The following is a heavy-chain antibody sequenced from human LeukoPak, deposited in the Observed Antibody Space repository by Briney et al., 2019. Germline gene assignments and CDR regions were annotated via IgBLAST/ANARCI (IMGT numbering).Heavy chain of an antibody. CDR3: ARTAGGYGKDY. V-gene: IGHV4-31*03. J-gene: IGHJ4*02. Sequence: SETLSLTCTVSGGSISSGGYYWSWIPQHPGKGLEWIGYIYYSGSTYYNPSLKSRVTISVDTSKNQFSLKLSSVTAADTAVYYCARTAGGYGKDYWGQGTLVTVSS. CDR1: GGSISSGGYY. CDR2: IYYSGST. D-gene: IGHD5-18*01.